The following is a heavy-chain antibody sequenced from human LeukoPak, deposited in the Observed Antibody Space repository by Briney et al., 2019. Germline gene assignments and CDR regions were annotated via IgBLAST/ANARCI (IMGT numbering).Heavy chain of an antibody. D-gene: IGHD3-3*02. CDR1: GFTFSSYA. Sequence: HAGGSLRLSCAASGFTFSSYAMHWVRQAPGKGLEWVSLIYSGGSTYYADSVKGRFTISRDNSNNTVYLQMNSLRAEDTAVYYCARAPSNAHFDYWGQGTLVTVSP. V-gene: IGHV3-66*01. CDR2: IYSGGST. J-gene: IGHJ4*02. CDR3: ARAPSNAHFDY.